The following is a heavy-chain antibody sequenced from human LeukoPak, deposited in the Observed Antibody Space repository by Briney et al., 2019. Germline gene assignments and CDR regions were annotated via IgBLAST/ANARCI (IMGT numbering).Heavy chain of an antibody. J-gene: IGHJ4*02. CDR1: GFTFSSYW. CDR2: IRQDGSEK. Sequence: GGVLRLSCAASGFTFSSYWMSWVRQAPGKGLEWVANIRQDGSEKYYADSVKGRFTISRDNAKNSLYLQMNSLRAEDTAVYYCARDRQLLWFGELLHYFDYWGQGTLVTVSS. CDR3: ARDRQLLWFGELLHYFDY. V-gene: IGHV3-7*01. D-gene: IGHD3-10*01.